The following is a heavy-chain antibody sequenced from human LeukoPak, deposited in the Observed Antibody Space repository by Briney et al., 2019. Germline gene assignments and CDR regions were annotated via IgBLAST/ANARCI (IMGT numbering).Heavy chain of an antibody. CDR2: IRYDGSNK. Sequence: GGSLRLSCAASGFTFSNYAMHWVRQAPGKGLEWVAFIRYDGSNKYYTDSVKGRFTISRDNSKDTLYLQMDSLRAEDTAVYYCAKKWGQARTDSGNYFDDWGQGTLVTVSS. CDR1: GFTFSNYA. D-gene: IGHD1-26*01. J-gene: IGHJ4*02. V-gene: IGHV3-30*02. CDR3: AKKWGQARTDSGNYFDD.